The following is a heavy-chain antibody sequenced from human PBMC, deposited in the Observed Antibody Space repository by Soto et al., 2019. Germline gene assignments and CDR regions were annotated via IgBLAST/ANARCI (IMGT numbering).Heavy chain of an antibody. D-gene: IGHD3-10*01. J-gene: IGHJ6*02. Sequence: QVQLQQWGAGLLKPSETLSLTCAVYGGSFSGYYWSWIRQPPGKGLEWIGEINHSGSTNYNPSLKSRVTISVDPSKSQCSLKLRSVTAADTAVYYCANGRGASMGFGGRTGMDVWGHGTTVTVSS. CDR2: INHSGST. CDR3: ANGRGASMGFGGRTGMDV. V-gene: IGHV4-34*01. CDR1: GGSFSGYY.